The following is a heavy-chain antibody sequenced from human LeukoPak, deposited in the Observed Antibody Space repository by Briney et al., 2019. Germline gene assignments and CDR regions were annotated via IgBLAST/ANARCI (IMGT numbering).Heavy chain of an antibody. CDR2: IRSKAYGGTT. J-gene: IGHJ6*03. Sequence: PGGSLRLSCTASGFTFCDYTMSWVRQAPGKGLEWVGFIRSKAYGGTTEYAASVKGRFTISRDDSKSIAYLQMSSLKTEDTAVYYCTRDQGRRDGWYYYNYMDVWGKGTTVTVSS. V-gene: IGHV3-49*04. CDR1: GFTFCDYT. CDR3: TRDQGRRDGWYYYNYMDV. D-gene: IGHD5-24*01.